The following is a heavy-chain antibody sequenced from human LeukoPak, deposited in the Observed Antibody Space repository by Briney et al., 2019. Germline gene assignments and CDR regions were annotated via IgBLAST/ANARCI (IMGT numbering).Heavy chain of an antibody. Sequence: SETLSLTCAVYGGSFSGYYWSWIRQPPGKGLEWIGEISHSGSTNYNPSLKSRVTISVDTPKNQFSLKLSSVTAADTAVYYCARGSITMVRGVKSPHFDYWGQGTLVTVSS. CDR3: ARGSITMVRGVKSPHFDY. D-gene: IGHD3-10*01. CDR1: GGSFSGYY. CDR2: ISHSGST. V-gene: IGHV4-34*01. J-gene: IGHJ4*02.